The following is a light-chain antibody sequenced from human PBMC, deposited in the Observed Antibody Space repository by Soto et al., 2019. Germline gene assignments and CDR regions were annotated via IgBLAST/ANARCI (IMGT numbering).Light chain of an antibody. CDR3: QHDNNWPPLT. J-gene: IGKJ4*01. CDR2: AAS. Sequence: DIVMTQSPATLSVSPGQRVTLSCRASQSVSSNLAWYQQKPGQAPRLLIFAASTRATGIPARFSDSGSGTEFTLTISSLQSEDFGIYYCQHDNNWPPLTFGGGTKVEIK. CDR1: QSVSSN. V-gene: IGKV3-15*01.